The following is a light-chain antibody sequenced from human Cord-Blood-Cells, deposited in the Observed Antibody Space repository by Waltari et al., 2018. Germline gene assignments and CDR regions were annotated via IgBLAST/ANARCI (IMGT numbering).Light chain of an antibody. V-gene: IGLV3-9*01. Sequence: SYALTQPLSVLVALGQTARVTLGGNKIGSKNVHWYQKKPGQAPVLGSYGERHRCCGLPERFTGPDTGNTATLTISRAQAGDEADYYCQVWDSSYVFGTGTKVTVL. CDR3: QVWDSSYV. J-gene: IGLJ1*01. CDR2: GER. CDR1: KIGSKN.